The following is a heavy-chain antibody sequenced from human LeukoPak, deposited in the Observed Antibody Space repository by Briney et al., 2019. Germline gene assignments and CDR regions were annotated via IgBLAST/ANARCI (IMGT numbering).Heavy chain of an antibody. CDR2: ISSSGSTI. CDR3: AKPQQMANFDF. V-gene: IGHV3-48*03. CDR1: GFTFSSYE. D-gene: IGHD6-13*01. J-gene: IGHJ4*02. Sequence: GGSLRLSCAASGFTFSSYEMNWVRQAPGKGLEWVSYISSSGSTIYYADSVKGRFTISRDNAKNSLYLQMNSLRAEDTAVYYCAKPQQMANFDFWGQGTLVTVSS.